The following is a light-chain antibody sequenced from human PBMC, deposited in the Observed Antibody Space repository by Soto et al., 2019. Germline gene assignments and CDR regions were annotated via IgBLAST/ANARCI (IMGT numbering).Light chain of an antibody. CDR3: QQYDTSPFT. CDR2: GAS. Sequence: EIVLTQSPGTLSLSPGERATISCRASQSVYSNYLAWYQQKPGQTPRLLIYGASSRATGIPDRFSGSGSGTDFTLTISRLETEDFAVYYCQQYDTSPFTFGPGTKVDVK. J-gene: IGKJ3*01. CDR1: QSVYSNY. V-gene: IGKV3-20*01.